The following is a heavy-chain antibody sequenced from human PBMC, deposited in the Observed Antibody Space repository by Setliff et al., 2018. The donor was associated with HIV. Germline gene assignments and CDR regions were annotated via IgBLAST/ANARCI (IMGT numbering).Heavy chain of an antibody. D-gene: IGHD3-3*01. CDR3: ATFADGPDS. V-gene: IGHV3-7*01. J-gene: IGHJ4*02. CDR1: GFSFSNSW. Sequence: GESLRLSCAASGFSFSNSWMTWVRQAPGKGLEWVATIKEDGREKYYVGSVKGRFTISRDNAKRSLYLQMNRLKTDDTAFYYCATFADGPDSWGQGTLVTVSS. CDR2: IKEDGREK.